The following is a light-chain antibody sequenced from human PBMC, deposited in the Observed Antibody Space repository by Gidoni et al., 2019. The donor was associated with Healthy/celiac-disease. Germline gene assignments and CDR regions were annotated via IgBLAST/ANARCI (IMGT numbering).Light chain of an antibody. CDR1: SSEVGSYNL. Sequence: QSALTQPASVSGSPGQSITISCTGTSSEVGSYNLVSWYQQHPGKAPKLMIYEGSKRPSGVSNRCSGSKSGNTASLTISGLQAEDEADYYCCSYAGSRRVFGGGTKLTVL. CDR2: EGS. CDR3: CSYAGSRRV. J-gene: IGLJ2*01. V-gene: IGLV2-23*01.